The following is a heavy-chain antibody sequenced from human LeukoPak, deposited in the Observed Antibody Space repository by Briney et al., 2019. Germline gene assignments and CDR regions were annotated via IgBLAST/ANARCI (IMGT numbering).Heavy chain of an antibody. V-gene: IGHV4-59*01. CDR2: VSYSGTT. CDR3: ARSGYSYDSAVYWNFDL. J-gene: IGHJ2*01. D-gene: IGHD5-18*01. Sequence: PSETLSLTCTVSGGSISSYYWTWIRLPPGKGLEWIGYVSYSGTTKYNPSLKSRVTMSVDMSKNRLSLRLTSVTAADTAVYYCARSGYSYDSAVYWNFDLWGRGTLVTVSS. CDR1: GGSISSYY.